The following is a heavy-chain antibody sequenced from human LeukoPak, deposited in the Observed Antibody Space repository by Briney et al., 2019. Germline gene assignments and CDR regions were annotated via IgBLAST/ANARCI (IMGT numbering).Heavy chain of an antibody. V-gene: IGHV3-15*01. CDR1: GFTFANAW. CDR2: IKSQTEGATT. Sequence: GGSLRLSCATSGFTFANAWLSWVRQAPGEGLQWVGHIKSQTEGATTDYATPVKGRFTIWRDDSANTLYLQMNGLRTDDTAVYYCATGGHYFGSWGQGTLVTVSS. CDR3: ATGGHYFGS. J-gene: IGHJ4*02.